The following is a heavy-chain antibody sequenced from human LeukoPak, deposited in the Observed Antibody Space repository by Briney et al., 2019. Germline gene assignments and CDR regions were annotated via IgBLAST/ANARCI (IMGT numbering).Heavy chain of an antibody. Sequence: PSETLSLTCAVYGGSFSGYYWSWIRQPPGKGLEWIGEINHSGSTNYNPSLKSRVTISVDTSKNQFSLKLSSVTAADTAVYYCARLLRARYYDSSGPKMGYYYYMDVWGKGTTVTVSS. CDR2: INHSGST. CDR1: GGSFSGYY. V-gene: IGHV4-34*01. J-gene: IGHJ6*03. CDR3: ARLLRARYYDSSGPKMGYYYYMDV. D-gene: IGHD3-22*01.